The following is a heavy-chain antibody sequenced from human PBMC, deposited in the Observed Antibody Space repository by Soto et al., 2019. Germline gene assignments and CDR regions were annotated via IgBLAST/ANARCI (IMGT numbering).Heavy chain of an antibody. Sequence: PGGSLRLSCAASGFTFSGYAMSWVRQAPGKGLEWVSVIHGGGNSAYYADSVKGRFTISRDNSKNTLYLQMNSLRAEDTAVYYCAREGQADNYYYYGMDVWGQGTTVTVSS. D-gene: IGHD2-15*01. V-gene: IGHV3-23*01. CDR1: GFTFSGYA. CDR3: AREGQADNYYYYGMDV. J-gene: IGHJ6*02. CDR2: IHGGGNSA.